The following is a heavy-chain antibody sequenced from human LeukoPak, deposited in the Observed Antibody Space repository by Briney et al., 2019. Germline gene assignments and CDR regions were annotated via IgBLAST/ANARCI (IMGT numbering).Heavy chain of an antibody. V-gene: IGHV1-69*13. J-gene: IGHJ6*04. CDR3: ASYPRVDSGYDYDYYYGMDV. Sequence: SVKVSCKASGGTFNSYAISWVRQAPGQGLEWMGGIIPIFGTANYAQKFQGRVTITADESTSTAYMELSSLRSEDTAVYYCASYPRVDSGYDYDYYYGMDVWGKGTTVTVSS. CDR2: IIPIFGTA. D-gene: IGHD5-12*01. CDR1: GGTFNSYA.